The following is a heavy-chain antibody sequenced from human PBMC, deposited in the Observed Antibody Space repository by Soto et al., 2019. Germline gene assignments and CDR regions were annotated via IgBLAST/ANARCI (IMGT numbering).Heavy chain of an antibody. D-gene: IGHD2-21*02. CDR3: AREDDGGDRDYYGLDV. V-gene: IGHV4-30-4*01. Sequence: QVQLQESGPGLVRPSQTLSLTCTVSGGSISYDHYHWTWIRQPPGKGLEWIGYIHYSGSVFYNPSLQRRLSMSVDTSKNLCSLKLSSVTAADTAVYFCAREDDGGDRDYYGLDVWGQGTTVTVSS. CDR2: IHYSGSV. CDR1: GGSISYDHYH. J-gene: IGHJ6*01.